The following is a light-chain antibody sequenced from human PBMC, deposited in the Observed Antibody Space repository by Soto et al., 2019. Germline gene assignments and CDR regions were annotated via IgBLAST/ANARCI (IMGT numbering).Light chain of an antibody. Sequence: QSVLTQPPSASGTPRHRVTISCSGSSSNIGSYTVNWYQQLPGTAPKLLIYSNNQRPSGVPDRFSGSKSGTSVSLAISGLQSEDEADYYCAAWDDSLNGVVFGGGTKLTVL. V-gene: IGLV1-44*01. CDR2: SNN. CDR1: SSNIGSYT. CDR3: AAWDDSLNGVV. J-gene: IGLJ2*01.